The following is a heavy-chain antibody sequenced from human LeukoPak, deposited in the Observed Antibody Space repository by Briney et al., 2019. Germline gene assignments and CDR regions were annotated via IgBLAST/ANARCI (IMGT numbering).Heavy chain of an antibody. CDR3: AREYKRRELLLHY. D-gene: IGHD1-26*01. CDR2: INPNSGGT. Sequence: GASVKVSCKASGYTFTGYYMHWVRQAPGQGLEWMGWINPNSGGTNYAQKFQGRVTMTRDTSISTAYMELSRLRSDDTAVYYCAREYKRRELLLHYWGQGTLVTVSS. V-gene: IGHV1-2*02. J-gene: IGHJ4*02. CDR1: GYTFTGYY.